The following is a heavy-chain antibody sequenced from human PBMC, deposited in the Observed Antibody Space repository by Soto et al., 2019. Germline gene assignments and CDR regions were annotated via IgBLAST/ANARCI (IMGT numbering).Heavy chain of an antibody. CDR2: ISYGGKD. V-gene: IGHV4-39*01. CDR3: ARLEGLATISYYFDF. D-gene: IGHD3-9*01. CDR1: DYSFNSDTIY. J-gene: IGHJ4*02. Sequence: SETLSLTCSVSDYSFNSDTIYWGWMRQPPGKDLVSIGSISYGGKDYDNPSLQSRVTFSLDKSKSQFSLKLNSVTAAASAVYFCARLEGLATISYYFDFWGPGALVTVS.